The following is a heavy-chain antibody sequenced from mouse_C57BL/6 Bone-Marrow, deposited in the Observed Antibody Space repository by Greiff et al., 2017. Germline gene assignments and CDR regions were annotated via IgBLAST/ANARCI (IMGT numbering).Heavy chain of an antibody. D-gene: IGHD4-1*01. CDR2: INPNNGGT. J-gene: IGHJ3*01. CDR1: GYTFTDYN. V-gene: IGHV1-18*01. CDR3: ARELAWFAY. Sequence: VQLQPSGPELVKPGASVKIPCKASGYTFTDYNMDWVKQSHGKSLEWIGDINPNNGGTIYNQKFKGKATLTVDKSSSTAYMELRSLTSEDTAVYDCARELAWFAYWGQGTLVTVSA.